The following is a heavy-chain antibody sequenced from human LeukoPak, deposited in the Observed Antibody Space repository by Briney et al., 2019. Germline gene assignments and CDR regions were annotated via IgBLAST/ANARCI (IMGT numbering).Heavy chain of an antibody. Sequence: RGGSLRLSCAASGFTFSSYAMHWVRQAPGKGLEWVAVISYDGSNKYYADSVQGRFTISRDNSKNTLYLQLNSLRADDTAVYYCARGVTGQWLVPNYYYYYMDVWGKGTTVTVSS. CDR3: ARGVTGQWLVPNYYYYYMDV. V-gene: IGHV3-30*04. J-gene: IGHJ6*03. D-gene: IGHD6-19*01. CDR1: GFTFSSYA. CDR2: ISYDGSNK.